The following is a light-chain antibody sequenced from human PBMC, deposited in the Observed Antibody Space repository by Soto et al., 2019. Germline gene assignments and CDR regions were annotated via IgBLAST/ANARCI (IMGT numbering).Light chain of an antibody. V-gene: IGLV2-14*01. J-gene: IGLJ1*01. Sequence: QSALTQPASVSGSPGQSLAISCTGTSSDVGACNCVSWYQQYPGKAPRLVIFDVSNRPSGVSNRFSGSKSGSTASLTISGLQGEDEADYYCSSYTISRTYVFGTGTKLTVL. CDR3: SSYTISRTYV. CDR2: DVS. CDR1: SSDVGACNC.